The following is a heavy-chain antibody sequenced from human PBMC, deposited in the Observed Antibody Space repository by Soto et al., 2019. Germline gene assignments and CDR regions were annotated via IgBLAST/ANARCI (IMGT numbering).Heavy chain of an antibody. CDR3: ARSSSGDYYGMDV. CDR2: IIPIFGTA. J-gene: IGHJ6*02. V-gene: IGHV1-69*13. Sequence: TSVKVSCKASGGTFSSYAISWVRQAPGQGLEWMGGIIPIFGTANYAQKFQGRVTITADESTSTAYMELSSLISEDTAVYYCARSSSGDYYGMDVWGQGTTVTVSS. CDR1: GGTFSSYA. D-gene: IGHD6-19*01.